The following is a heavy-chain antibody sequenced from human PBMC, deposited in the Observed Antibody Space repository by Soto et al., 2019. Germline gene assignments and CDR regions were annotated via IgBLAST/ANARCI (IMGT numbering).Heavy chain of an antibody. CDR1: GGSFNTDGYY. CDR2: IYYDGSA. J-gene: IGHJ4*02. D-gene: IGHD3-22*01. CDR3: ARLHSRTWSEDY. V-gene: IGHV4-31*02. Sequence: SETLALTLTVSGGSFNTDGYYWTWVRQPPGKGLEWIGYIYYDGSARYNESLKSRLTISIDSSRNHFSLELTSVTAADTAVYYCARLHSRTWSEDYCGQGTLVTV.